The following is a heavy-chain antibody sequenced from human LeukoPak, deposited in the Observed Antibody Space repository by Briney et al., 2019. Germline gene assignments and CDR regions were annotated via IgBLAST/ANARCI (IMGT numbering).Heavy chain of an antibody. V-gene: IGHV4-4*07. J-gene: IGHJ4*02. CDR1: RGSICSYY. D-gene: IGHD4-11*01. Sequence: PSETLSLTRTVSRGSICSYYWSWIRQPAGTGLEWIGRIYTSGSTNYNPSLKSRVTMSVDTSKNQFSLKLSSVTAADTAVYYCARSDYSNYYPAYWGQGTLVTVSS. CDR3: ARSDYSNYYPAY. CDR2: IYTSGST.